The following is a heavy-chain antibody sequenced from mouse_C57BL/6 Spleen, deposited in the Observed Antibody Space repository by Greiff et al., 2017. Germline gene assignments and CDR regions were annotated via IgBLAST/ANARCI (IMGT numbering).Heavy chain of an antibody. D-gene: IGHD2-4*01. CDR2: ISYSGST. CDR1: GYSITSGYD. CDR3: ARGGDYLYDFDY. J-gene: IGHJ2*01. Sequence: EVQLQQSGPGMVKPSQSLSLTCTVTGYSITSGYDWHWIRHFPGNKLEWMGYISYSGSTNYNPSLKSRISITHDTSKNHFFLKLNSVTTEDTATYYCARGGDYLYDFDYWGQGTTLTVSS. V-gene: IGHV3-1*01.